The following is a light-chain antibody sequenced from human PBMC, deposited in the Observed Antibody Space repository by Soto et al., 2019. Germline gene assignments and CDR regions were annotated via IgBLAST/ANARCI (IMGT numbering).Light chain of an antibody. J-gene: IGLJ3*02. CDR2: DDN. CDR1: SSNIGGNS. CDR3: SSYTNTGTLVV. V-gene: IGLV1-51*01. Sequence: QSVMTQPPSVSAAPGQKVTISCSGSSSNIGGNSVSWYQQLPGTAPKLLIYDDNKRPSGIPDRFSGSKSGSLASLTISGLQADDEAVYYCSSYTNTGTLVVFGVGTKLTVL.